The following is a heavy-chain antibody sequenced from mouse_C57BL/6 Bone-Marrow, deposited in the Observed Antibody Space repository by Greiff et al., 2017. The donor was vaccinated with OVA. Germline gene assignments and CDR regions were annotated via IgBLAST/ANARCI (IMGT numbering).Heavy chain of an antibody. D-gene: IGHD1-1*01. V-gene: IGHV1-39*01. CDR2: INPNYGTT. Sequence: VQLQQSGPELVKPGASVKISCKASGYSFTDYNMNWVKQSNGKSLEWIGVINPNYGTTSYNQKFKGKATLTVDQSSSTAYMQLNSLTSEDSAVYYGANIYYYGRSNYCDYWGQGTTLTVSS. J-gene: IGHJ2*01. CDR1: GYSFTDYN. CDR3: ANIYYYGRSNYCDY.